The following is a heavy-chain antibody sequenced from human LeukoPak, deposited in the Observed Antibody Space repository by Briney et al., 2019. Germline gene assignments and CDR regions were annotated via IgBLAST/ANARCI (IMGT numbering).Heavy chain of an antibody. Sequence: GASVKVSCKASGYTFTSYYMHWVRQAPGQGLEWMGIINPTTGDTTYAQKFQGRLTMTRDMSTSTVYMELSSLTSEDTAVFYCARYGFSTVWQGWWHAFDIWGQGTVVTVSS. J-gene: IGHJ3*02. CDR1: GYTFTSYY. CDR2: INPTTGDT. V-gene: IGHV1-46*01. CDR3: ARYGFSTVWQGWWHAFDI. D-gene: IGHD6-13*01.